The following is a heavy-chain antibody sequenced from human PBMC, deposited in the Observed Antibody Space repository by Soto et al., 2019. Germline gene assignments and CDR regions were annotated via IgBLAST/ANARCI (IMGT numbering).Heavy chain of an antibody. CDR3: AKLSSVTMIVDVITGRSFDL. CDR2: ISGSGKST. V-gene: IGHV3-23*01. J-gene: IGHJ4*02. Sequence: EVQLLESGGGLVQPGGSLRLSCVVSGFTFNTYAMSWVRQAPGKGLEWVSVISGSGKSTNYADSVRGRFTISRDNSKNTLYLQMNGLRADDTALYYCAKLSSVTMIVDVITGRSFDLWGQGTRVTVSS. CDR1: GFTFNTYA. D-gene: IGHD3-22*01.